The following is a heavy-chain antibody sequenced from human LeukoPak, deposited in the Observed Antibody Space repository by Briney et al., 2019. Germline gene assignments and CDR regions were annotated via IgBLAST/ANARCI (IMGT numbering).Heavy chain of an antibody. V-gene: IGHV1-69*13. CDR2: IIPIFGTA. J-gene: IGHJ6*03. CDR3: ARDSSGYFLNYYYYMDV. Sequence: ASVKVSCKASGGTFSSYAISWARQAPGQGLEWMGGIIPIFGTANYAQKFQGRVTITADESTSTAYMELSSLRSEDTAVYYCARDSSGYFLNYYYYMDVWGKGTTVTISS. D-gene: IGHD3-22*01. CDR1: GGTFSSYA.